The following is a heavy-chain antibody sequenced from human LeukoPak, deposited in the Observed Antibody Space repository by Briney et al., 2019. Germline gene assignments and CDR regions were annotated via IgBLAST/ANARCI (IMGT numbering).Heavy chain of an antibody. CDR1: GFTFSSYE. CDR2: ISNSDSTI. V-gene: IGHV3-48*03. CDR3: ARERGGFCSSTTCSRAFYI. J-gene: IGHJ3*02. D-gene: IGHD2-2*03. Sequence: PGGSLRLSCAASGFTFSSYEMNWVRQAPGRGLEWVSYISNSDSTIYYADSVKGRFTISRDNAKNSLYLQMNSLGAEDTAVYYCARERGGFCSSTTCSRAFYIWGQGTMVTVSS.